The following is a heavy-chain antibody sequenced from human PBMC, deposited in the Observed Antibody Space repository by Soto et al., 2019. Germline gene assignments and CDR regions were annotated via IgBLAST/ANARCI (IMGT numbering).Heavy chain of an antibody. CDR2: IYWDDDK. CDR3: EQLFRGHYYFDY. CDR1: GFSLSTSGVG. D-gene: IGHD5-12*01. J-gene: IGHJ4*02. V-gene: IGHV2-5*02. Sequence: QITLKESGPTLVKPTQTLTLTCTFSGFSLSTSGVGVGWIRQPPGKALEWLALIYWDDDKRYSPSLKSRLTITKDTSKNQVVLTMTTMDPVDTATYYCEQLFRGHYYFDYWGQGTLVTVSS.